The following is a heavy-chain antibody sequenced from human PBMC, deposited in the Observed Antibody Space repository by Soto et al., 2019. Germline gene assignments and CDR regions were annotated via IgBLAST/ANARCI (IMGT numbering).Heavy chain of an antibody. D-gene: IGHD3-22*01. CDR3: ARSKRTNYDSSCYYYAEHFPH. Sequence: QVQLVQSGAEVKKPGSSVKVSCKASGGTFSSYAISWVRQAPGQGLEWMGGIIPILGTANYAQKLQTRVRSTADESTSTAQMELSSLRSEETAVYFCARSKRTNYDSSCYYYAEHFPHWGKGTLFTVSS. CDR1: GGTFSSYA. CDR2: IIPILGTA. J-gene: IGHJ1*01. V-gene: IGHV1-69*12.